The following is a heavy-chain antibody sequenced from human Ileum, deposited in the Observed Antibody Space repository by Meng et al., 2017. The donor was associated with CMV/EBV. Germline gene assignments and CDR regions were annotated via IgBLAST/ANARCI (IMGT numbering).Heavy chain of an antibody. V-gene: IGHV2-5*02. Sequence: PTLVKPTQTLTLTCTFSWFSLITSEVGVHWIRQPPGKALEWLALIYWDDDNRFSPSLKNRLTITKDTSKNQVVLRMTNMDPTDTATYYCAHGRGWLTDYWGQGTLVTVSS. CDR3: AHGRGWLTDY. J-gene: IGHJ4*02. CDR1: WFSLITSEVG. D-gene: IGHD6-19*01. CDR2: IYWDDDN.